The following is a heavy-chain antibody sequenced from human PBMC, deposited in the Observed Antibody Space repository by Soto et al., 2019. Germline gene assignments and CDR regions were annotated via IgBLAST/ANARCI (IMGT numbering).Heavy chain of an antibody. CDR2: ISSSSSTI. CDR3: ARDLGYYDILTGYSDY. V-gene: IGHV3-48*01. J-gene: IGHJ4*02. Sequence: GGSLRLSCAASGFRFSSYSMNWVRPAPGKGLEWVSYISSSSSTIYYADSVKGRFTISRDNAKNSLYLQMNSLRAEDTAVYYCARDLGYYDILTGYSDYWGQGTLVTVSS. CDR1: GFRFSSYS. D-gene: IGHD3-9*01.